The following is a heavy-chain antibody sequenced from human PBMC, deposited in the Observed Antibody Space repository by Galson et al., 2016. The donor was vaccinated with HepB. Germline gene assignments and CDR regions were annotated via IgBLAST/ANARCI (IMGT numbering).Heavy chain of an antibody. D-gene: IGHD5-18*01. V-gene: IGHV3-30-3*01. Sequence: SLRLSCAASGFTFSTSAVHWVRQAPGKGLEWAAVISSDGSNQFYADSVTGRFTISRDNSKDTLYLQMNSLRAEDTAVYYCAKDGGYTYALGYWGRGTLVTVSS. CDR3: AKDGGYTYALGY. CDR1: GFTFSTSA. J-gene: IGHJ4*02. CDR2: ISSDGSNQ.